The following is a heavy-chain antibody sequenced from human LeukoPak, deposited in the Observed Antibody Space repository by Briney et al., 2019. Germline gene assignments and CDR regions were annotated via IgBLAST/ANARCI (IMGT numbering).Heavy chain of an antibody. Sequence: PGRSLRLSCAASGFTFSDYAMHWVRQVPGKGLEWVGGSSWNSGTIAYGESVKGRATISRDNARNSLYLEVNSLRVEDTALYSCAKDLAVGTSPRVYAFDVWGQGSLVTVSS. CDR3: AKDLAVGTSPRVYAFDV. CDR1: GFTFSDYA. J-gene: IGHJ3*01. CDR2: SSWNSGTI. D-gene: IGHD1/OR15-1a*01. V-gene: IGHV3-9*01.